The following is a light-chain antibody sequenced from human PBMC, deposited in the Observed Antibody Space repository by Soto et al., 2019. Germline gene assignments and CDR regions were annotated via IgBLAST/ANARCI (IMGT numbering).Light chain of an antibody. J-gene: IGLJ3*02. V-gene: IGLV2-23*02. CDR2: EVT. CDR3: CSYAGSGTWV. Sequence: QSGLTQPASVSGSPGQSITISCTGASSDVGTYDLVSWYQQHPGKAPKLMIYEVTKRPSGVSNRFSGSKSGNTASLAISGLQAEDETDYYCCSYAGSGTWVFGGGTKLTVL. CDR1: SSDVGTYDL.